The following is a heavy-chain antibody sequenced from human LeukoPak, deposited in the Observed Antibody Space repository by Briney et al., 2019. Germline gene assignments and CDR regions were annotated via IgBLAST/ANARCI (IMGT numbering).Heavy chain of an antibody. CDR3: ARDRVVVAARPGYMDV. CDR2: ISSSSSTI. CDR1: GFTFSSYS. J-gene: IGHJ6*04. V-gene: IGHV3-48*01. D-gene: IGHD2-15*01. Sequence: GGSLRLSCAASGFTFSSYSMNWVRQAPGKGLEWVSYISSSSSTIYYADSVKGRFTISRDNAKNSLYLQMNSLRAEDTAVYYCARDRVVVAARPGYMDVWGKGTTVTVSS.